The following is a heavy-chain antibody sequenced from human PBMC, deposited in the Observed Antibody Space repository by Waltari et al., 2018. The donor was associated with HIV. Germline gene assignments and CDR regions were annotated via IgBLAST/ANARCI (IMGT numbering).Heavy chain of an antibody. CDR2: INTGTGKP. J-gene: IGHJ4*02. V-gene: IGHV7-4-1*02. CDR3: ARCNIKKGHLPSY. CDR1: GYTFTDFS. D-gene: IGHD1-20*01. Sequence: QVQLVQSGSELKKPGASVKVACKTSGYTFTDFSLNWVRQAPGQGLEWLGWINTGTGKPAYAQGFTGRFVISLDSSVSARYRQISSLKAEDTAIYYWARCNIKKGHLPSYWGQGTLVTVSS.